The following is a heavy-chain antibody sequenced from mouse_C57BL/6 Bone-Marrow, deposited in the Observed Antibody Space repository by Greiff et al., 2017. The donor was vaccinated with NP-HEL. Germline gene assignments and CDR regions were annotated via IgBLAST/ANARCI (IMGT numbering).Heavy chain of an antibody. CDR1: GYTFTSYG. J-gene: IGHJ1*03. CDR3: ANLPGYWYFDV. Sequence: QVQLKESGAELARPGASVKLSCKASGYTFTSYGISWVKQRTGQGLEWIGEIYTRSGNTYYNEKFKGKATLTADKSSSTAYMELRSLTSEDAAVYFCANLPGYWYFDVWGTGTTVTVSS. CDR2: IYTRSGNT. V-gene: IGHV1-81*01.